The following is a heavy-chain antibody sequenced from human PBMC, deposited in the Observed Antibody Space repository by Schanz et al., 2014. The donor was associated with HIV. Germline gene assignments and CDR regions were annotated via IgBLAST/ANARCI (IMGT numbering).Heavy chain of an antibody. CDR1: GFTFNAYG. CDR2: LWFDGSNK. Sequence: QVHLVESGGGVVQPGRSQRLSCVTSGFTFNAYGMHWLRQAPGKGLEWVAGLWFDGSNKQYGDSVKGRFTISSDSSKNTLYLQMNSLRAEDTAVYYCAAGLIRYFFDYWGQGTLVTVSS. J-gene: IGHJ4*02. D-gene: IGHD2-21*01. V-gene: IGHV3-33*01. CDR3: AAGLIRYFFDY.